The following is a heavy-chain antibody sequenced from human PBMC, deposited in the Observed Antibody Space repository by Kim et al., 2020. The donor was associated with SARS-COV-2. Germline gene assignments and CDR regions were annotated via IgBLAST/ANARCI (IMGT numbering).Heavy chain of an antibody. J-gene: IGHJ5*02. CDR3: ARGTEGWFDP. V-gene: IGHV4-34*01. Sequence: SETLSLTCAVYGGSFSGYYWSWIRQPPGKGLGWIGEINHSGSTNYNPSLKSRVTISVDTSKNQFSLKLSSVTAADTAVYYCARGTEGWFDPWGQGTLVTVSS. CDR1: GGSFSGYY. CDR2: INHSGST.